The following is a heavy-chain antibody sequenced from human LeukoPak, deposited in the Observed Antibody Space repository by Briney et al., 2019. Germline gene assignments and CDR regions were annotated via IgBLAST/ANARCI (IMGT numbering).Heavy chain of an antibody. J-gene: IGHJ4*02. CDR1: GYSISSGYY. Sequence: SETLSLTCTVSGYSISSGYYWGWIRQPPGKGLEWIGSIYHSGSTYYNPSLKSRVTISVDTSKNQFSLKLSSVTAADTAVYYCARIRVYPYYFDYWGQGTLVTVSS. V-gene: IGHV4-38-2*02. CDR3: ARIRVYPYYFDY. CDR2: IYHSGST. D-gene: IGHD6-13*01.